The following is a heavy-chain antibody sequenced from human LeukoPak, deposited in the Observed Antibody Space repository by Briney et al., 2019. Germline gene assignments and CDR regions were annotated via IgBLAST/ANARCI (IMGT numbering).Heavy chain of an antibody. CDR2: INHSGST. D-gene: IGHD3-10*01. Sequence: PSETLSLTCAVYGGSFSGYYWSWIRQPPGKGLEWMGEINHSGSTNYNPSLKSRVTISVDTSKNQFSLKLSSVTAADTAVYYCARGRWFGELFYRPGDSYFDYWGQGTLVTVSS. J-gene: IGHJ4*02. V-gene: IGHV4-34*01. CDR1: GGSFSGYY. CDR3: ARGRWFGELFYRPGDSYFDY.